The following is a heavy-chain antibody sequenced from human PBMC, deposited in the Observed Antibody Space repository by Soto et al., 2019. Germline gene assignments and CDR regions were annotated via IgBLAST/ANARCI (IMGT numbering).Heavy chain of an antibody. V-gene: IGHV1-18*01. CDR1: GYTFITYG. D-gene: IGHD3-22*01. J-gene: IGHJ4*02. Sequence: QVQLVQSGAEVKKPGASVKVSCKASGYTFITYGVSWVRQAPGQGLDWLGWISTYNGNTRYAERLQGRVTMTTDTTTNTAYMEPRNLRSDDTAVYYCARGLTDYYDNSANYFLDYWGQGTLVTVSS. CDR2: ISTYNGNT. CDR3: ARGLTDYYDNSANYFLDY.